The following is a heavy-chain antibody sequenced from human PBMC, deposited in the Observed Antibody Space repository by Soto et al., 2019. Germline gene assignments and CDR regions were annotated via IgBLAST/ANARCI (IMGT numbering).Heavy chain of an antibody. Sequence: PSETLSLTCTASGASMRDYYWSWIRQPPGMVLEWIGYIYYSGTSNLNPSLKSRVTLSVDTSKKQFSLKLSSATTADTAVYYCARGRISATTAHFDYWGQGALVTVSS. CDR2: IYYSGTS. D-gene: IGHD4-17*01. CDR3: ARGRISATTAHFDY. V-gene: IGHV4-59*01. J-gene: IGHJ4*02. CDR1: GASMRDYY.